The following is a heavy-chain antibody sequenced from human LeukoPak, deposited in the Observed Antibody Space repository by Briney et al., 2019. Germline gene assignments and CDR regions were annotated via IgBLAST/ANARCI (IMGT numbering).Heavy chain of an antibody. CDR3: AKDMYSGNFASFDY. V-gene: IGHV3-23*01. D-gene: IGHD1-26*01. CDR1: GFTFSSDA. J-gene: IGHJ4*02. CDR2: VSGSGGST. Sequence: GGSLRLSCAASGFTFSSDAMSWVRQAPGKGLEWVAAVSGSGGSTYYADSVRGRFTISRDNSKNTLYLQMNSLRAEDTAVYYCAKDMYSGNFASFDYWGQGTLVTVSS.